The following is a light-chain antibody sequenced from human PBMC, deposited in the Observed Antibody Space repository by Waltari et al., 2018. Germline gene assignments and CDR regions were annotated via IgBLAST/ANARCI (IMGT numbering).Light chain of an antibody. CDR2: GAS. V-gene: IGKV3-20*01. CDR1: QSVSSSY. J-gene: IGKJ3*01. Sequence: EIVLTQSPGTLSLSPGERATLPCRARQSVSSSYLAWYQQKPGQAPRLLIYGASSRATGIPDRFSGSGSGTDFTLTISRLEPEDFAVYYCQQYGSSPPRFTFGPGTKVDIK. CDR3: QQYGSSPPRFT.